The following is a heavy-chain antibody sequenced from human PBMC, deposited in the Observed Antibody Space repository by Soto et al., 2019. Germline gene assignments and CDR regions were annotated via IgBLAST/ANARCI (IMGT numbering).Heavy chain of an antibody. CDR1: GFTFSSYS. D-gene: IGHD1-1*01. J-gene: IGHJ4*02. Sequence: VGSLRLSCAASGFTFSSYSMNWVRQAPGKGLEWVSFISISSSYIYYADSVKGRFTISRDNAKNSLYLQMNSLRAEDTAVYFCAREGSYWNDVGPDWGQGTLVTVSS. CDR3: AREGSYWNDVGPD. CDR2: ISISSSYI. V-gene: IGHV3-21*01.